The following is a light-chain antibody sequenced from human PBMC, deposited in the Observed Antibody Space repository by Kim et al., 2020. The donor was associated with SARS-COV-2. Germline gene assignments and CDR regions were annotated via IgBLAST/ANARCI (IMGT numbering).Light chain of an antibody. V-gene: IGKV1-39*01. J-gene: IGKJ1*01. CDR1: QTVSTL. CDR2: AAS. CDR3: QQSYSTPQT. Sequence: ASVGDRGTITCRASQTVSTLLNWYQQKPGKAPDLLIYAASSLQSGVPSRFSGSGSGTDFTLTISSLQPEDFATYYCQQSYSTPQTFGQGTKVDIK.